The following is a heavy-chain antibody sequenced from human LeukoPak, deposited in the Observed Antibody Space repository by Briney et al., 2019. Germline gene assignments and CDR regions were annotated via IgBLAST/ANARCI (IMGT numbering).Heavy chain of an antibody. D-gene: IGHD3-10*01. V-gene: IGHV4-30-2*01. CDR2: IYHSGST. CDR3: ARWEVRLNAFEM. J-gene: IGHJ3*02. CDR1: GGSISSGGYY. Sequence: SETLSLTCTVSGGSISSGGYYWSWIRQPPGKGLEWIGYIYHSGSTYYNPSLKSRVTISVDRSENQFSLKLSSVTAADTAVYYCARWEVRLNAFEMWGQGTMVTVSS.